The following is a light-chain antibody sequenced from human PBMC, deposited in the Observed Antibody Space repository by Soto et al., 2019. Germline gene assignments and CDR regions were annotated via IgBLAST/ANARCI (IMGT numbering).Light chain of an antibody. V-gene: IGKV1-33*01. J-gene: IGKJ3*01. Sequence: DIQMTQSPSSLSASVGDRVTITCQASQDISNYLNWYQQKPGKAPKLLIYDASNLETVVPSRFSGSGSGTDFTFTISSLQPEDIATYYCQQYDNPLFTFGPGTKVDIK. CDR2: DAS. CDR1: QDISNY. CDR3: QQYDNPLFT.